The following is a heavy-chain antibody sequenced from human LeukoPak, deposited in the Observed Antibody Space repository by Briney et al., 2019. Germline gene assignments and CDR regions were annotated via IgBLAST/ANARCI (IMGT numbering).Heavy chain of an antibody. V-gene: IGHV3-30-3*01. D-gene: IGHD2-2*01. CDR2: ISYDGSNK. Sequence: PGRSLRLSCAASGFTFSSYAMHWVRQAPGKGPEWVAVISYDGSNKYYADSVKGRFTISRDNSKNTLYLQMNSLRAEDTAVYYCAGRVVPAAPIDYWGQGTLVTVSS. J-gene: IGHJ4*02. CDR3: AGRVVPAAPIDY. CDR1: GFTFSSYA.